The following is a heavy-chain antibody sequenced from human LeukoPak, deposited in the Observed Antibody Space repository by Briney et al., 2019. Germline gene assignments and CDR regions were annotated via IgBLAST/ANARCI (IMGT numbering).Heavy chain of an antibody. CDR1: GGTFSSYA. V-gene: IGHV1-69*13. CDR3: ARVSLRGWEVYYYGSGSYDYYYGMDV. D-gene: IGHD3-10*01. Sequence: SVKVSCKASGGTFSSYAISWVRQAPGQGLEWMGGIIPIFGTANYAQKFQGRVTITADESTCTAYMELSSLRSEDTAVYYCARVSLRGWEVYYYGSGSYDYYYGMDVWGKGTTVTVSS. J-gene: IGHJ6*04. CDR2: IIPIFGTA.